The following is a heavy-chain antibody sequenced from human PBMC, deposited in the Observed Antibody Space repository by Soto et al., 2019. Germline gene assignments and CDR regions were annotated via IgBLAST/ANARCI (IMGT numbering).Heavy chain of an antibody. CDR3: AAGGTLPRYY. J-gene: IGHJ4*02. CDR2: IYHSGST. CDR1: GGAISTGCYS. V-gene: IGHV4-30-2*01. D-gene: IGHD1-1*01. Sequence: QLQLQESGSGLVKPSQLLSLTCAVSGGAISTGCYSLSWIRQPPGKVLEWIGYIYHSGSTYYHLTLKSRVTIAVDRSKHQFSLILSPVTAADTAVYYCAAGGTLPRYYWGQGTLVTVSS.